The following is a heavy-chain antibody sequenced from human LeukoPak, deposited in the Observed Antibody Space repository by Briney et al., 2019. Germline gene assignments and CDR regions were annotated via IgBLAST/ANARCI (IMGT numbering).Heavy chain of an antibody. CDR3: AHRDSGDYEGLFHY. Sequence: SVPTLVNPTQTLTLTCTFSGFPLRSNGVGVGLIRQPPGKALGWPALIYLDGYKRYSPSLKSRPTITKDTSKNQVVLTMTNMDPVDTATYYFAHRDSGDYEGLFHYWGQGTLVTVSS. CDR2: IYLDGYK. J-gene: IGHJ4*02. D-gene: IGHD4-17*01. V-gene: IGHV2-5*02. CDR1: GFPLRSNGVG.